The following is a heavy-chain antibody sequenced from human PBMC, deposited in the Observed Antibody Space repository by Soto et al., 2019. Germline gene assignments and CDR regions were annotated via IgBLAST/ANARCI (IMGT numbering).Heavy chain of an antibody. D-gene: IGHD3-10*01. CDR1: GFTFSNYW. V-gene: IGHV3-7*01. CDR3: ARDSGRGGNFDR. J-gene: IGHJ5*02. CDR2: IQTDGSGN. Sequence: VQLVESGGGLVQPGGSLRLSCAASGFTFSNYWLSWVRQTPGKGLEWVAIIQTDGSGNYYVGSVKGRFTISRDNAKNALYMQMNSLSAEDTAVYYCARDSGRGGNFDRRGQGGLVTVSS.